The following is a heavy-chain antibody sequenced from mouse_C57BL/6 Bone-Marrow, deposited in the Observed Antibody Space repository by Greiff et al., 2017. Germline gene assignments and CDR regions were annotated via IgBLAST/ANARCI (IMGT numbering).Heavy chain of an antibody. J-gene: IGHJ2*01. CDR3: ARFDY. CDR1: GYTFTSYW. V-gene: IGHV1-59*01. CDR2: IDPSDSYT. Sequence: VKLVESGAELVRPGTSVKLSCKASGYTFTSYWMHWVKQRPGQGLEWIGVIDPSDSYTNYNQKFKGKATLTVDTSSSTAYMQLSSLTSEDSAVYYCARFDYWGQGTTLTVSS.